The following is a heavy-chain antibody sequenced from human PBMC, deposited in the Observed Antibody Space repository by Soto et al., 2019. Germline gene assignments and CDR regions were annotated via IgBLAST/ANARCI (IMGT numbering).Heavy chain of an antibody. V-gene: IGHV5-51*01. Sequence: GESLKISCKGSGYSFTSYWIGWVRQMPGKGLEWMGIIYPGDSDTRYSPSFQGQVTISADKSISNAYLQWSSLKASYTAMYYNARHLDWFETPAAFDIRGQGTMVTVSS. CDR2: IYPGDSDT. J-gene: IGHJ3*02. D-gene: IGHD3-9*01. CDR1: GYSFTSYW. CDR3: ARHLDWFETPAAFDI.